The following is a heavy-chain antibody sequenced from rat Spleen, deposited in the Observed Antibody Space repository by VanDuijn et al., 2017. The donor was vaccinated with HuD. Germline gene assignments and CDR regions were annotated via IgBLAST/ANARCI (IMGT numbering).Heavy chain of an antibody. Sequence: EVQLVESGGGLVQPGGSLKLSCVASGFTFNNYWMTWIRQAPGRGLEWVASITNASGRTYYSDFVKGRFTISRDTAQNTLYLQMNSLRSEDTATYYCTRAMYTTDYYFAKGYYVMDAWGQGVMVTVSS. J-gene: IGHJ2*01. D-gene: IGHD1-6*01. V-gene: IGHV5-31*01. CDR2: ITNASGRT. CDR1: GFTFNNYW. CDR3: TRAMYTTDYYFAKGYYVMDA.